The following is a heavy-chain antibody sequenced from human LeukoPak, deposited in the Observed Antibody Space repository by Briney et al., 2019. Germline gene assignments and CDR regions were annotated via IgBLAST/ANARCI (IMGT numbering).Heavy chain of an antibody. CDR1: GFTFSSYA. Sequence: GGSLRLSCAASGFTFSSYAMSWVRRAPGKGLEWVSAISGSGGSTYYADSVKGRFTISRDNSKNTLYLQMNSLRAEDTAVYYCAKVGGDYSNYPYWGQGTLVTVSS. D-gene: IGHD4-11*01. CDR3: AKVGGDYSNYPY. CDR2: ISGSGGST. J-gene: IGHJ4*02. V-gene: IGHV3-23*01.